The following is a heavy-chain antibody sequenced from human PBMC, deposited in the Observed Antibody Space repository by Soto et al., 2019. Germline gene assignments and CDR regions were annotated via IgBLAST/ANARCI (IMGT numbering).Heavy chain of an antibody. V-gene: IGHV3-33*01. CDR2: IWYDGSDK. CDR3: ARERAADGDFDH. CDR1: GFTFSSYG. Sequence: QVQLVESGGGVVQPGRSLRLSCAGSGFTFSSYGMQRVHQAPGKGLEWVAVIWYDGSDKYYADSVKGRFTISRDNSKKILYPQMNSLRGEDTAVYYCARERAADGDFDHWGQGTLVTVSS. J-gene: IGHJ4*02. D-gene: IGHD6-13*01.